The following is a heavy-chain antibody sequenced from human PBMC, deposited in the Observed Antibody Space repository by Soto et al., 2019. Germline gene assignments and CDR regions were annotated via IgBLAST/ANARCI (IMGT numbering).Heavy chain of an antibody. CDR1: GASISSGGYY. V-gene: IGHV4-31*03. CDR2: IYYSGST. D-gene: IGHD3-3*01. CDR3: ARAFWSGYPDY. Sequence: QVQLQESGPGLVKPSQTLSLTCTVSGASISSGGYYWSWIRQHPGKGLEWIGYIYYSGSTYYNPSLKSRVTLSVDPAKNPFSLKLSSVTAADTAVYYCARAFWSGYPDYWGQGTLVTVSS. J-gene: IGHJ4*02.